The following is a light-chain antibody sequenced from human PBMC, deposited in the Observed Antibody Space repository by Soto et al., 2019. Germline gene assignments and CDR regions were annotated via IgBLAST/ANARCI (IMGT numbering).Light chain of an antibody. CDR2: AAS. Sequence: DIQMTQSPSSLSASVGDRVTITCRTSQSMTTYVNWYKQKPGKAPKLLIYAASTLQTGVPSRFSSSGSGTAFTLTINSLKPLDFATYCCQQSNYIPLTFPAGTQVNIK. J-gene: IGKJ4*01. CDR3: QQSNYIPLT. CDR1: QSMTTY. V-gene: IGKV1-39*01.